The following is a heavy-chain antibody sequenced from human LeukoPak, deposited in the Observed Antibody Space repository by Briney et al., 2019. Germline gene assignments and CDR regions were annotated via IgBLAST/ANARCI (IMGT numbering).Heavy chain of an antibody. Sequence: GGSLRLSCAASGFTFSSYATHWVRQAPGKGLEWVAVISYDGSNKYYADSVKGRFTISRDNSKNTLYLQMNSLRAEDTAVYYCARDLDPGPVAEDHFDYWGQGTLVTVSS. D-gene: IGHD6-19*01. V-gene: IGHV3-30-3*01. J-gene: IGHJ4*02. CDR3: ARDLDPGPVAEDHFDY. CDR2: ISYDGSNK. CDR1: GFTFSSYA.